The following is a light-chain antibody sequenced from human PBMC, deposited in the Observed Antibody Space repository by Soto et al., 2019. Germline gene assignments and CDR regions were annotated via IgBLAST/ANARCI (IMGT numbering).Light chain of an antibody. CDR1: QSVDKF. J-gene: IGKJ5*01. Sequence: EIVMTQSPATLSLSPGETATLSCRAGQSVDKFLAWYQQRPGQPPRLLIFDSSNRATGVPVRFSGSGSGTVFTLTIGSLEPEDSAVYYCQQRKHWPPITFGQGTRLEIK. CDR3: QQRKHWPPIT. V-gene: IGKV3-11*01. CDR2: DSS.